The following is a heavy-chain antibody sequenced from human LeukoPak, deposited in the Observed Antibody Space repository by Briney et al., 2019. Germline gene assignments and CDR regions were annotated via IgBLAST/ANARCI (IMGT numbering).Heavy chain of an antibody. V-gene: IGHV4-59*01. Sequence: SETLSLTCTVSGGSISSYYWSWVRQPPGKGLEWIGYIYYSGSTNYNPSLKSRVTISADTSKNLLSLELRSVSAADTAVYYCARDSLYSGSRFDAFDIWGQGTMVTVSS. CDR2: IYYSGST. D-gene: IGHD1-26*01. CDR3: ARDSLYSGSRFDAFDI. CDR1: GGSISSYY. J-gene: IGHJ3*02.